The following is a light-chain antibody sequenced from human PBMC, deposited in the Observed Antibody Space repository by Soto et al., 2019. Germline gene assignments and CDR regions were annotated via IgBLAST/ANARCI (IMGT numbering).Light chain of an antibody. Sequence: EIVLTQSPATLSLSPGERATLSCRASQSVGNNLAWYQQKPGQAPGLLIYEASTRATGIPARFSGSGSGTEFTLTISSLQPDDFAVYYCQQHARLSLTFGGGTKVEIK. J-gene: IGKJ4*01. CDR3: QQHARLSLT. V-gene: IGKV3-11*01. CDR1: QSVGNN. CDR2: EAS.